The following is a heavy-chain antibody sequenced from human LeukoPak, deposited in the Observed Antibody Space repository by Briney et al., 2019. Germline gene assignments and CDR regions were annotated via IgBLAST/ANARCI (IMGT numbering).Heavy chain of an antibody. CDR2: INPSGGST. Sequence: ASVKVSCKASGYTFTSYYMHWVRQAPGQGLEWMGIINPSGGSTSYAQKFQGRVTMTRDTSTSTVYMELSSLRSEDTAVYYCARDPTTAWYYYDSSGYYYLFDYWGQGTLVTVSS. CDR1: GYTFTSYY. V-gene: IGHV1-46*01. CDR3: ARDPTTAWYYYDSSGYYYLFDY. J-gene: IGHJ4*02. D-gene: IGHD3-22*01.